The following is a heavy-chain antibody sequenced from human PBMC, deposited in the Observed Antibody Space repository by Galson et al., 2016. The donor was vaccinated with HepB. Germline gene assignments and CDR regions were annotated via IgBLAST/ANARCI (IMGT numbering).Heavy chain of an antibody. CDR3: AKDPSSGWYKYYHGMDV. D-gene: IGHD6-19*01. CDR2: IWHDGSNE. CDR1: GFSFNSYG. V-gene: IGHV3-33*06. J-gene: IGHJ6*02. Sequence: LRLSCAASGFSFNSYGMHWVRQTPDKGLEWVAFIWHDGSNEYYADSVKGRFTISRDNSKNTLYLQMNSLRAEDTAVYHCAKDPSSGWYKYYHGMDVWGQGTTVTVSS.